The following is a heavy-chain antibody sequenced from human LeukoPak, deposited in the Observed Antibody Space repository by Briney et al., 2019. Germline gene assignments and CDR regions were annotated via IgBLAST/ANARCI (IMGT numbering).Heavy chain of an antibody. CDR3: ARDKKGYCSSTSCSRGWFDP. Sequence: SETLSLTCAVYGGSFSGYYWSWIRQPPGKGLEWIGEINHSGGTNYNPSLKSRVTISVDTSKNQFSLKLSSVTAADTAVYYCARDKKGYCSSTSCSRGWFDPWGQGTLVTVSS. J-gene: IGHJ5*02. D-gene: IGHD2-2*01. CDR2: INHSGGT. CDR1: GGSFSGYY. V-gene: IGHV4-34*01.